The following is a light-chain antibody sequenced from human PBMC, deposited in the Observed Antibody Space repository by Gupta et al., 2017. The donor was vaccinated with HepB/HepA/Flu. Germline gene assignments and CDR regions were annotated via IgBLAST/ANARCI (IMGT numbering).Light chain of an antibody. CDR2: EDS. J-gene: IGLJ2*01. Sequence: SYELPQPPSVSVSPGQTARITCSGDALPKKYAYWYQQKSGQAPVLVIYEDSKPPSGIPARVSGSRSGKMATLTISGAEVEEEADYYCYSTDRVFGGGTKLTVL. V-gene: IGLV3-10*01. CDR3: YSTDRV. CDR1: ALPKKY.